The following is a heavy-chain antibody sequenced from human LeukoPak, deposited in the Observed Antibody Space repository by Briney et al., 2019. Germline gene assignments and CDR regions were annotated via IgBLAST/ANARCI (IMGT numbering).Heavy chain of an antibody. J-gene: IGHJ4*02. CDR2: ISYDGSNK. Sequence: GGSLRLSCAASGFTFSSYAMHWVRQAPGKGLEWVAVISYDGSNKYYADSVKGRFTISRDNAKNSLYLQMNSLRAEDTAVYYCARVSSDYYDSSGYYSDYWGQGTLVTVSS. CDR1: GFTFSSYA. CDR3: ARVSSDYYDSSGYYSDY. D-gene: IGHD3-22*01. V-gene: IGHV3-30-3*01.